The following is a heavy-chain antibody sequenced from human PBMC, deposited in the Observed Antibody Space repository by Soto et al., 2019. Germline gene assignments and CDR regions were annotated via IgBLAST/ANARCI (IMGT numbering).Heavy chain of an antibody. CDR2: IIPIFGTA. CDR1: GGTFSSYA. V-gene: IGHV1-69*06. J-gene: IGHJ6*02. Sequence: ASVKVSCKASGGTFSSYAISWVRQAPGQGLEWMGGIIPIFGTANYAQKFQGRVTITADKSTSTAYMELSSLRSEDTAVYYCAREKRYSGHERLSYYYGMDVWGQGTTVTVSS. D-gene: IGHD5-12*01. CDR3: AREKRYSGHERLSYYYGMDV.